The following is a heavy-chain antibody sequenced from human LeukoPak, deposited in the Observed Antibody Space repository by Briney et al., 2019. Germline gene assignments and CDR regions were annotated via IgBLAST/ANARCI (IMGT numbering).Heavy chain of an antibody. CDR2: INSDGGST. J-gene: IGHJ4*02. CDR3: ASRAANLYDYVWGSYPGVFDY. CDR1: GFTFSSYS. V-gene: IGHV3-74*01. Sequence: PGGSLRLSCAASGFTFSSYSMNWVRQAPGKGLVWVSRINSDGGSTSYADSVKGRFTISRDNAKNTLYLQMNSLRAEDTAVYYCASRAANLYDYVWGSYPGVFDYWGQGTLVTVSS. D-gene: IGHD3-16*01.